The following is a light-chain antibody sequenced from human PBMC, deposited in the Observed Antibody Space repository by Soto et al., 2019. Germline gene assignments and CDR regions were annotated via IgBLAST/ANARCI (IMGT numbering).Light chain of an antibody. J-gene: IGKJ5*01. CDR2: EAS. CDR3: QQYGSSPRT. Sequence: EIVLTQSPATLSLSPGERATLSCRASLSISNSLAWYQQKPGQAPRLLIYEASNRATGIPARFSGSGSGTDFTLTISRLEPEDFAVYYCQQYGSSPRTFGQGTRLEIK. CDR1: LSISNS. V-gene: IGKV3-20*01.